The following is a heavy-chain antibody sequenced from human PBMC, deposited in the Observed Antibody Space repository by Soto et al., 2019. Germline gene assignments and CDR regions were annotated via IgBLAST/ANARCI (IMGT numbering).Heavy chain of an antibody. CDR1: GYTFTSYA. D-gene: IGHD6-13*01. Sequence: QVQLVQSGAEVKKPGASVKVSCKASGYTFTSYAMHWVRQAPGQRLEWMGWINAGNGNTKYSQKFQGRVTITRDTSASTAYMVLSSLRSEDTAVYYCARDELSSSWYTGNNWFDPWGQGTLVTVSS. J-gene: IGHJ5*02. V-gene: IGHV1-3*01. CDR3: ARDELSSSWYTGNNWFDP. CDR2: INAGNGNT.